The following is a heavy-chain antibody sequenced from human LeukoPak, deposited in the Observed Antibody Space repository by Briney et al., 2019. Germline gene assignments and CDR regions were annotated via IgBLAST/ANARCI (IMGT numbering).Heavy chain of an antibody. CDR3: VNGWFGEFF. D-gene: IGHD3-10*01. Sequence: GGSLRVSCSASGFTFSNNAMHWVRQAPGKGLESVSGISSYGGSTYYADSVKGRFTISRDNSKNTLYLQMSSLRADDTAVYYCVNGWFGEFFWGQGTLVTVSS. CDR2: ISSYGGST. J-gene: IGHJ4*02. V-gene: IGHV3-64D*06. CDR1: GFTFSNNA.